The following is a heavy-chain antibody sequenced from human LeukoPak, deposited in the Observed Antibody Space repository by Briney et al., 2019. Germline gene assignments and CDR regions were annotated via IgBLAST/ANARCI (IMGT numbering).Heavy chain of an antibody. CDR3: ARDPTTMVRGVHLPSDY. D-gene: IGHD3-10*01. Sequence: GGSLRLSCAASGFTFSSYSMNWVRQAPGKGLEWVSSISSSSSYIYYADSVKGRFTTSRDNAKNSLYLQMNSLRAEDTAVYYCARDPTTMVRGVHLPSDYWGQGTLVTVSS. J-gene: IGHJ4*02. CDR2: ISSSSSYI. CDR1: GFTFSSYS. V-gene: IGHV3-21*01.